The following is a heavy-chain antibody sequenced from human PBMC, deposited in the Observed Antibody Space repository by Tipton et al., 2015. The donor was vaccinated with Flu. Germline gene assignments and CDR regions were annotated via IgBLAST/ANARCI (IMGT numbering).Heavy chain of an antibody. CDR1: GGSISNRGFF. V-gene: IGHV4-31*03. D-gene: IGHD5-18*01. CDR3: ARHPLRGYNFGVGG. CDR2: IYYTGTT. Sequence: TLSLTCTVSGGSISNRGFFWNWIRHLPGKGLEWIGHIYYTGTTDYNPSLQGRASMSVDTSRNQFSLRLSFVTAADAAVYYCARHPLRGYNFGVGGWGQGAPVIVSS. J-gene: IGHJ4*02.